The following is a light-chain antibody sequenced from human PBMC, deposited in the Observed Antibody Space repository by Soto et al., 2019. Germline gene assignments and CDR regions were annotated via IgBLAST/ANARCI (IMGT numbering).Light chain of an antibody. J-gene: IGKJ4*01. Sequence: AIQMTQFPASLSASVGDRVTITCRASQGIRDELGWYQQKPGKAPKLLIYGASRLESGVPSRFSGSGSGTDFSLTIYSLQSEDYAVYYCQQYINWPPLTFGGGTKVEIK. CDR1: QGIRDE. CDR2: GAS. CDR3: QQYINWPPLT. V-gene: IGKV1-6*01.